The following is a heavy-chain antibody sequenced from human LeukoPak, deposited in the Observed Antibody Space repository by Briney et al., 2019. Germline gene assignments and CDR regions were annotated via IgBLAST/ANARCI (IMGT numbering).Heavy chain of an antibody. CDR1: GYSFPTYW. Sequence: GESLKISCKGSGYSFPTYWIGWVRQMPGKGLEWMGNIYPGDSDTRYSPSFQGQVTISADKSISTAYLQWSSLKASDTAMYYCARSLTVAREYNYGYGYWGQGTLVTVSS. CDR3: ARSLTVAREYNYGYGY. CDR2: IYPGDSDT. D-gene: IGHD5-18*01. J-gene: IGHJ4*02. V-gene: IGHV5-51*01.